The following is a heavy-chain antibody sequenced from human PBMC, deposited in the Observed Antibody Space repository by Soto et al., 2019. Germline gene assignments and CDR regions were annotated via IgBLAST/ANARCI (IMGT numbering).Heavy chain of an antibody. CDR3: AREDGYNGHDAFDI. V-gene: IGHV3-11*01. CDR2: SSSGSTI. D-gene: IGHD5-12*01. J-gene: IGHJ3*02. Sequence: SSSGSTIYYADSVKGRFTISRDNAKNSLYLQMNSLRAEDTAVYYCAREDGYNGHDAFDIWGQGTMVTVSS.